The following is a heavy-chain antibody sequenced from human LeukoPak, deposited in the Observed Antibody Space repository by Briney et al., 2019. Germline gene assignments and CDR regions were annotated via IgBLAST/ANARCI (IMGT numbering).Heavy chain of an antibody. V-gene: IGHV4-59*01. Sequence: PSETLSLTCTVSGGSITGYYWTWIRQPPGKGLEWIGYISDSGSTNYNPPLKSRVTMSVDSSNPEFSLRLNSVTAADTAVYYCARVFRGAVTSNWFDPWGQGTLVTVSS. CDR3: ARVFRGAVTSNWFDP. D-gene: IGHD4-17*01. CDR1: GGSITGYY. CDR2: ISDSGST. J-gene: IGHJ5*02.